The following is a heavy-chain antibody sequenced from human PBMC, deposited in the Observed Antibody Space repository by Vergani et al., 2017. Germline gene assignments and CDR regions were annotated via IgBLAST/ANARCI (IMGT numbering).Heavy chain of an antibody. CDR1: GFTFSSYS. Sequence: EVQLVESGGGLVKPGGSLRLSCAASGFTFSSYSMNWVRQAPGKGLEWVSSISSSSSYIYYADSVKGRFTISRDNAKNSLYLQMNSLRAEDTAVYYCARDGTDSSSWYFVARPNWFDPWGQGTLVTVSS. D-gene: IGHD6-13*01. J-gene: IGHJ5*02. V-gene: IGHV3-21*01. CDR3: ARDGTDSSSWYFVARPNWFDP. CDR2: ISSSSSYI.